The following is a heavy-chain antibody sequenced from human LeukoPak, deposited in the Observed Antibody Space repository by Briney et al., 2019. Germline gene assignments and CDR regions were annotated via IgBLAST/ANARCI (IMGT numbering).Heavy chain of an antibody. CDR2: INHSGST. V-gene: IGHV4-34*01. CDR1: DYSISRGHY. Sequence: PSETLALTCSVSDYSISRGHYWSWIRQPPGKGLEWIGEINHSGSTNYNPSLKSRVTISVDTSKNQFSLKLSSVTAADTAVYYCAREITMVRGVIRGWFDPWGQGTLVTVSS. D-gene: IGHD3-10*01. CDR3: AREITMVRGVIRGWFDP. J-gene: IGHJ5*02.